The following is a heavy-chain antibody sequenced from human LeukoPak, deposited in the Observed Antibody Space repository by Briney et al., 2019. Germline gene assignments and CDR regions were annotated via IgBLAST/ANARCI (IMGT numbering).Heavy chain of an antibody. V-gene: IGHV3-30-3*01. Sequence: GGSLRLSCAASGFTFSSYAMHWVRQAPGKGLEWVAVISYDGSNKYYADSVKGRFTISRDNSKNTLYLQMNSLRAADTAVYYCARAAARDHYYDSSGYYDYWGQGTLVTVSS. D-gene: IGHD3-22*01. CDR3: ARAAARDHYYDSSGYYDY. J-gene: IGHJ4*02. CDR1: GFTFSSYA. CDR2: ISYDGSNK.